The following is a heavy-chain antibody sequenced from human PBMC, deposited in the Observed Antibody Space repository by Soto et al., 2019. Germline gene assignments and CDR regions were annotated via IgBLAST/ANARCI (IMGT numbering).Heavy chain of an antibody. Sequence: SETLSLTCTVSGGSISSYYWSWIRQPPGKGLEWIGYIYYSGSTNYNPSLKSRVTISVDTSKNQFSLKLSSVTAADTAVYYCSRSDFWSGYYLVYWGQGTLVTVSS. D-gene: IGHD3-3*01. CDR1: GGSISSYY. V-gene: IGHV4-59*01. J-gene: IGHJ4*02. CDR2: IYYSGST. CDR3: SRSDFWSGYYLVY.